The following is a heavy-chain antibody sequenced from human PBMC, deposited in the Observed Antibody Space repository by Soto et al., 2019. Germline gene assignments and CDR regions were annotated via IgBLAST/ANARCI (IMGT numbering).Heavy chain of an antibody. Sequence: ETLSLTCAVYGGSFSGYYWSWIRQPPGKGLEWIGEINHSGSTNYNPSLKSRVTISVDTSKNQFSLKLNSVTAADTAVYYCARTVLGPDLLADSFVDYYYYMDVWGQGTTVTVSS. CDR1: GGSFSGYY. D-gene: IGHD3-9*01. V-gene: IGHV4-34*01. J-gene: IGHJ6*03. CDR2: INHSGST. CDR3: ARTVLGPDLLADSFVDYYYYMDV.